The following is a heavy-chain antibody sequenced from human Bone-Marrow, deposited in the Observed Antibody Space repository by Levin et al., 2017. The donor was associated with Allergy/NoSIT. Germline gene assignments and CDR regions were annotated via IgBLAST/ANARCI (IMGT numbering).Heavy chain of an antibody. Sequence: PSETLSLTCAVYGGSFSGYYWSWIRQPPGKGLEWIGEINHSGSTNYNPSLKSRVTISVDTSKNQFSLKLSSVTAADTAVYYCARGRGSGYGYCSGGSCYIDYWGQGTLVTVSS. J-gene: IGHJ4*02. CDR3: ARGRGSGYGYCSGGSCYIDY. V-gene: IGHV4-34*01. D-gene: IGHD2-15*01. CDR2: INHSGST. CDR1: GGSFSGYY.